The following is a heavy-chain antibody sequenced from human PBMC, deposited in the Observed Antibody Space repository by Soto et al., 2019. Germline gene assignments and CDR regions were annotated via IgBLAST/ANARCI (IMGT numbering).Heavy chain of an antibody. D-gene: IGHD1-1*01. CDR2: IYDSGNT. CDR3: ATCQLAEYYYAMDM. CDR1: GDSITTYKW. Sequence: PSETLSLTCGVSGDSITTYKWWTWVRQTPGRGLEWIGEIYDSGNTRYNPSLRSRVTISKDTSKNQLSLKLNSVTVADTAVYYCATCQLAEYYYAMDMWGQGTTVTVSS. J-gene: IGHJ6*02. V-gene: IGHV4-4*02.